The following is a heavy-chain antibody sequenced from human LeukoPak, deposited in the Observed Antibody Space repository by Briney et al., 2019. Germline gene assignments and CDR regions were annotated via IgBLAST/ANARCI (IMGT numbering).Heavy chain of an antibody. J-gene: IGHJ4*02. CDR1: GFTFSSYG. Sequence: GSLRLSCAASGFTFSSYGMHWVRQPPGKGLEWIGEIYHSGSTNYNPSLKSRVTISVDKSKNQFSLKLSSVTAADTAVYYCARAQDNSGSYSSIDYWGQGTLVTVSS. V-gene: IGHV4-4*02. CDR3: ARAQDNSGSYSSIDY. D-gene: IGHD1-26*01. CDR2: IYHSGST.